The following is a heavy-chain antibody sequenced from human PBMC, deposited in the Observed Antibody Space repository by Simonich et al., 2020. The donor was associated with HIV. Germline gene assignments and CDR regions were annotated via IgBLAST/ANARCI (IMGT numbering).Heavy chain of an antibody. J-gene: IGHJ4*02. D-gene: IGHD2-2*01. Sequence: QVQLQQWGAGLLKPSETLSLTCAVYGGSFSGYYWSWIRQPPGKGLEWIGESNHSGITNYKSSLNRRATISVDKSKNQFSLKLSSVTAADMAVYYCARDGRKGSSTSCSDYWGQGTLVTVSS. CDR3: ARDGRKGSSTSCSDY. CDR1: GGSFSGYY. CDR2: SNHSGIT. V-gene: IGHV4-34*01.